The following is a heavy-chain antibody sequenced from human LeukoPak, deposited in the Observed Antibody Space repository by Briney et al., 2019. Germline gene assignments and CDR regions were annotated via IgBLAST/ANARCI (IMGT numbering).Heavy chain of an antibody. D-gene: IGHD6-19*01. J-gene: IGHJ5*02. Sequence: PSETLSLTCTVSGGSISSSSYYWGWIRQPPGKGLEWIGSIYYSGSTYYNPSLKSRVTISVDTSKNQFSLKLSSVTAADTAVYYCARRYSSGWYAGWFDPWGQGTLVTVSS. V-gene: IGHV4-39*01. CDR2: IYYSGST. CDR3: ARRYSSGWYAGWFDP. CDR1: GGSISSSSYY.